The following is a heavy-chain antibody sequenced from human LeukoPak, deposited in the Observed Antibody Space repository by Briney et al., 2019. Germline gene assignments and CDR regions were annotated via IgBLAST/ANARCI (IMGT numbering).Heavy chain of an antibody. V-gene: IGHV4-59*01. CDR3: AKLIRRNLWFGDV. CDR2: IYSSGTT. J-gene: IGHJ6*04. D-gene: IGHD3-10*01. Sequence: SETLSLTCTVSGVSISTYYWSWIRQPPGKGPEWIGYIYSSGTTNYNPSLKSRVTISIDTSKNEFSLKLTSVTAADTAVYYCAKLIRRNLWFGDVWGKGTTVTVSS. CDR1: GVSISTYY.